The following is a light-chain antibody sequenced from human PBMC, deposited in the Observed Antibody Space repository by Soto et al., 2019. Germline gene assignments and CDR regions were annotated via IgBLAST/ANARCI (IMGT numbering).Light chain of an antibody. J-gene: IGLJ2*01. Sequence: QSALTQPASVSGSPGQSITISCTGTSSDIGGYNYVSWYQPHPGKAPKLMIYEVSNRPSGVSNRFSGSKSGNTASLTISGLQAEDEADYYCSSYTSSTILAVFGGGTKLTVL. CDR3: SSYTSSTILAV. CDR1: SSDIGGYNY. V-gene: IGLV2-14*01. CDR2: EVS.